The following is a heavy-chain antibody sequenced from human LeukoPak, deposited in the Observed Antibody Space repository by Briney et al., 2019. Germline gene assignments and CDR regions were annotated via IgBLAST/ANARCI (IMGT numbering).Heavy chain of an antibody. D-gene: IGHD3-10*01. Sequence: GESLKISCKNSGYSFTNYWIGWVRQMPGKGLEWMGIIYPRDSDTRYSPSFQGQVTISADKSISTAHLQWSSLKASDTAIYYCARAPSLIRGVAFDYWGQGTLVTVSS. CDR2: IYPRDSDT. CDR3: ARAPSLIRGVAFDY. J-gene: IGHJ4*02. V-gene: IGHV5-51*01. CDR1: GYSFTNYW.